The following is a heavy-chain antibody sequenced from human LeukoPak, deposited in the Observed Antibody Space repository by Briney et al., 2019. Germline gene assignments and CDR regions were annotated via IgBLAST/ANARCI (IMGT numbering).Heavy chain of an antibody. J-gene: IGHJ6*03. CDR3: ARGVYYDSSGPYYYMDV. CDR2: ISAYNGNT. CDR1: GYTFTSYG. V-gene: IGHV1-18*01. D-gene: IGHD3-22*01. Sequence: ASVKVSCKASGYTFTSYGISWVRQAPGQGLEWMGWISAYNGNTNYAQKLQGRVTMTTDTSTRTAYMELRSLRSDDTAVYYCARGVYYDSSGPYYYMDVWGKGTTVTISS.